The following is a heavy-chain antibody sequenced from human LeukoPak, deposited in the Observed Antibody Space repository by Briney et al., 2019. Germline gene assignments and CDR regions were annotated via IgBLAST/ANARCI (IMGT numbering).Heavy chain of an antibody. CDR2: IYYTGST. J-gene: IGHJ4*02. V-gene: IGHV4-39*01. D-gene: IGHD1-26*01. CDR3: ARRGGSGRAFDY. CDR1: GASISGGTYY. Sequence: SETLSLTSSVSGASISGGTYYWGWIRQPPGKGLEWIGSIYYTGSTYDNPSLKSRVTISVDTSKNQFSLKLSSVTATDTAVYYCARRGGSGRAFDYWGQGTLVTVSS.